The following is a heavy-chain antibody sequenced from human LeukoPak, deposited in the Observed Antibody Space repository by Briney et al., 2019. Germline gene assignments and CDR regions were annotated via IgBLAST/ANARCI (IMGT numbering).Heavy chain of an antibody. Sequence: GGSLRLSCVASGFTFSSCAMSWVRQAPGKGLEWVSAIDVGGGNTYYADSVKGRFTFSRDNFKNTLHLQMNSLRAEDAAVYYCAKADTGGNYFDHWGQGTLVTVSS. CDR2: IDVGGGNT. CDR3: AKADTGGNYFDH. D-gene: IGHD1-26*01. V-gene: IGHV3-23*01. J-gene: IGHJ4*02. CDR1: GFTFSSCA.